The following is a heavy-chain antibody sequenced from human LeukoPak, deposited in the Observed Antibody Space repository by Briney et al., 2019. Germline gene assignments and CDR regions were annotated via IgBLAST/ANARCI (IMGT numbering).Heavy chain of an antibody. Sequence: SETLSLTCTVSGGSISYSNYYWGWIRQPPGKGLEWIGSILYSGSTYYNPSLKSRATISVDTSKKQFSLKMSSVTAADTAVYYCARPSNHYDTSGYRGFDPWGQGTLVTVSS. J-gene: IGHJ5*02. V-gene: IGHV4-39*01. CDR3: ARPSNHYDTSGYRGFDP. CDR1: GGSISYSNYY. D-gene: IGHD3-22*01. CDR2: ILYSGST.